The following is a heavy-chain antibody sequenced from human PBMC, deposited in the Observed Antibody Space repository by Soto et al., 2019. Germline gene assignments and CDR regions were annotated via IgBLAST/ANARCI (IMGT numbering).Heavy chain of an antibody. Sequence: PGGSLRLSCAASGFTFSNYTMHWVRQAPGEGLEWVSTITDTGGDTKYADSVRGRFTMSRDNSKKTLYLQMNSLRVEDSALYYCARGSTDSYPGSRIFDFWGRGTLVTVSS. J-gene: IGHJ4*02. CDR2: ITDTGGDT. D-gene: IGHD3-10*01. V-gene: IGHV3-23*01. CDR1: GFTFSNYT. CDR3: ARGSTDSYPGSRIFDF.